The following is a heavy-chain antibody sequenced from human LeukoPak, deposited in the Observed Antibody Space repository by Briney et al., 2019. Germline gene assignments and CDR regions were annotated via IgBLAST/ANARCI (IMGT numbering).Heavy chain of an antibody. CDR2: ITSSGSNI. D-gene: IGHD3-9*01. CDR3: ARDSYDILTGYYPPLDY. V-gene: IGHV3-11*04. J-gene: IGHJ4*02. Sequence: PGGSLRLSCAASGFTFSDWYMSWIRQAPGKELEWVSYITSSGSNIYYADSVKGRFTISRDNAQNSLYLQMNSLGAEDTAVYYCARDSYDILTGYYPPLDYWGQGTLVTVSS. CDR1: GFTFSDWY.